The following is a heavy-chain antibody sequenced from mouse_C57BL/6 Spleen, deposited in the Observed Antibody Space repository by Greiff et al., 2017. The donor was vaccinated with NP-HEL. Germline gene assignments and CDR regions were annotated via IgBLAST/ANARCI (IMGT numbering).Heavy chain of an antibody. J-gene: IGHJ1*03. V-gene: IGHV1-22*01. CDR1: VSPFPAST. D-gene: IGHD2-12*01. CDR3: ARDYTYFDV. Sequence: VHVKQSGPELVTPFSSFPLSFISSVSPFPASTMPWVTPRPGKSLEWLGYINPPHCGPSYNQKFKGKATLTVNKSSSTAYMELRSLTSEDSAVYYCARDYTYFDVWGTGTTVTVSS. CDR2: INPPHCGP.